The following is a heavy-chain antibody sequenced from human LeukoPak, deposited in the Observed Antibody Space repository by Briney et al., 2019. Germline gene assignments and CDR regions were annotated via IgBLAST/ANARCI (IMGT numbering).Heavy chain of an antibody. D-gene: IGHD1-26*01. CDR2: ITSTSSYI. V-gene: IGHV3-21*01. CDR3: ARGLGSWYFDY. Sequence: GGSLRLSCAASGFTFSSSSMNWVRQAPGKGLEWVSSITSTSSYIYYADSVKGRFTISRDNAKNSLFLQMTSLRAEDTAVYYCARGLGSWYFDYWGQGTLVTVSS. CDR1: GFTFSSSS. J-gene: IGHJ4*02.